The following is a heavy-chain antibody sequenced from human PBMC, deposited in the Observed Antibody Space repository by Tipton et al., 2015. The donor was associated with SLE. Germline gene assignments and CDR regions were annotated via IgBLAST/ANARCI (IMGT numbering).Heavy chain of an antibody. CDR2: INPSGGST. CDR1: GYTFTSYY. D-gene: IGHD3-10*01. Sequence: QLVQSGPEVKKPGASVKVSCKASGYTFTSYYMHWVRQAPGQGLEWMGIINPSGGSTSYAQKFQGRVTMTRDTSMSTVYMELSSLRSEDTAVYYCAPGITMVRGVIAPFDPWGQGTLVTVSS. V-gene: IGHV1-46*01. J-gene: IGHJ5*02. CDR3: APGITMVRGVIAPFDP.